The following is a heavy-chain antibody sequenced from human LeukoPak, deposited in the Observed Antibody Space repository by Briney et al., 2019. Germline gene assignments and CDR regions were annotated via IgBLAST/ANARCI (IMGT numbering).Heavy chain of an antibody. J-gene: IGHJ3*02. D-gene: IGHD3-16*02. CDR3: ARDPYDYVWGSYRYHAFDI. CDR1: GYTFTSYG. V-gene: IGHV1-18*01. Sequence: GASVKVSCKASGYTFTSYGISWVRQAPGQGLEWMGWISAYNGNTNYAQKLQGRVTMTTDTSTSTAYMELRSLRSDDTAVYYCARDPYDYVWGSYRYHAFDIWGQGTMVTVSS. CDR2: ISAYNGNT.